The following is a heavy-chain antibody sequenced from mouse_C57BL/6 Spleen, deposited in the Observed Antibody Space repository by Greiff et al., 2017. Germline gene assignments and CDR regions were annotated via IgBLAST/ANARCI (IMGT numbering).Heavy chain of an antibody. CDR3: ARRYYGSSFVYYAMDY. J-gene: IGHJ4*01. Sequence: VQLQQSGPVLVKPGASVKMSCKASGYTFTDYYMNWVKQSHGKSLEWIGVINPYNGGTSYNQKFKGKATLTVDKSSSTAYMELNSLTSEDSAVYYCARRYYGSSFVYYAMDYWGQGTSVTVSS. V-gene: IGHV1-19*01. CDR2: INPYNGGT. CDR1: GYTFTDYY. D-gene: IGHD1-1*01.